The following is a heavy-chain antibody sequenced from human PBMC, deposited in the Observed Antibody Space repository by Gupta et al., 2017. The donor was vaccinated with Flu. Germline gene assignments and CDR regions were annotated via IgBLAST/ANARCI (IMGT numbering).Heavy chain of an antibody. V-gene: IGHV4-34*01. J-gene: IGHJ6*02. CDR2: TNKSGST. CDR3: AGAVKPLFQGTHSTRHRCFDA. D-gene: IGHD1-14*01. CDR1: GGSLSSDF. Sequence: QVQLHQWGAGLFKPSETLTLTCGVSGGSLSSDFWSWSRQPPGKGVEWIGETNKSGSTSYNLSCDRRVTISAASSKSDSSPKVTSVTAVDPAVYFGAGAVKPLFQGTHSTRHRCFDAWGQGTTVTVSS.